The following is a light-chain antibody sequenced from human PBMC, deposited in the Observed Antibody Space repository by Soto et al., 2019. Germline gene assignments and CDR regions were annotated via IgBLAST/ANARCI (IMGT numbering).Light chain of an antibody. CDR1: QSVSSSY. V-gene: IGKV3-20*01. CDR3: QHYNSYPYT. Sequence: GTLSLSPGERATLSCRASQSVSSSYLAWYQQKPGQAPKLLIYDASSRATGIPDRFSGSGSGTGFTLTVSRLQPDDFATYYCQHYNSYPYTFGQGTKVDIK. J-gene: IGKJ2*01. CDR2: DAS.